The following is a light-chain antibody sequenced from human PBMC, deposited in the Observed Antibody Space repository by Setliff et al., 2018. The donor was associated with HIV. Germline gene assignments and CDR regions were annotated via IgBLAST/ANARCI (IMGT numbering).Light chain of an antibody. Sequence: QSVLTQPASVSRSPGQSITLSCTGTSSDVGNYNLASWYQLHPDRAPKLMIYEVNKRPSGVSNRFSGSKSGNTASLTISGLQAEDEADYYCSSYARGSTYVFGTGTKVTVL. V-gene: IGLV2-23*02. CDR1: SSDVGNYNL. CDR3: SSYARGSTYV. J-gene: IGLJ1*01. CDR2: EVN.